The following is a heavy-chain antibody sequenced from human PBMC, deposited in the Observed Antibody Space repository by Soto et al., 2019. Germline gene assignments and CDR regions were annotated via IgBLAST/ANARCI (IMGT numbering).Heavy chain of an antibody. CDR2: IYYSGST. V-gene: IGHV4-61*08. Sequence: QVQLQESGPGLVKPSETLSLTCSVSGGSVSSGGYYWSWIRQPPGKGLEWIGCIYYSGSTDYNPSLTRRVTMSLDKSKNQFSLKLNSVTAADTAVYFCARAGSYRYFDYWGQGTLVTVSS. CDR1: GGSVSSGGYY. J-gene: IGHJ4*02. D-gene: IGHD3-10*01. CDR3: ARAGSYRYFDY.